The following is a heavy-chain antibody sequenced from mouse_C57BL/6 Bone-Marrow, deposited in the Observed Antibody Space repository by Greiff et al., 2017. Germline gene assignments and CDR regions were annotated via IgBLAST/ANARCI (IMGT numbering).Heavy chain of an antibody. CDR3: AREAVYAGYYFWYFDV. V-gene: IGHV1-9*01. D-gene: IGHD2-3*01. CDR1: GYTFTGYW. J-gene: IGHJ1*03. Sequence: QVQLKQSGAELMKPGASVKLSCKATGYTFTGYWIAWVKQRPGHGLEWIGEILPGSGSTNYNEKFKGKATFTADTSSNTAYMQLSSLTTEDSTIYYCAREAVYAGYYFWYFDVWGTGTTVTVSS. CDR2: ILPGSGST.